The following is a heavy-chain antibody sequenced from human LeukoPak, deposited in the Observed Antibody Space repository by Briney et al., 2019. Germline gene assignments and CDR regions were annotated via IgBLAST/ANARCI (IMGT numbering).Heavy chain of an antibody. CDR1: GFIFSNYA. V-gene: IGHV3-64*02. CDR3: ARDRSGAFDY. J-gene: IGHJ4*02. Sequence: GGSLRLSCAASGFIFSNYAMYWVRQAPGKGLESVAAISTKGGSTSYADSVKGRMTIPRDDSKNTLFLQMGSLTTDDMGLYFCARDRSGAFDYWGQGTLVTVSS. CDR2: ISTKGGST. D-gene: IGHD6-19*01.